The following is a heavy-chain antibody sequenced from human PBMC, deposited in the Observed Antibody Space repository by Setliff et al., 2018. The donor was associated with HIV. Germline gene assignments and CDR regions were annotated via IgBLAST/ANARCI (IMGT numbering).Heavy chain of an antibody. CDR3: ARGGDDSGPGTWTFDF. CDR2: IHGNSGAT. D-gene: IGHD3-10*01. Sequence: ASVKVSCKAPGYTFSDYYLHWVRQAPGQGLEWMGWIHGNSGATNYAQKFRGRVTMTRDTSTYTAYMELTRLRSDDTAVYSCARGGDDSGPGTWTFDFWGQGALVTVSS. V-gene: IGHV1-2*02. J-gene: IGHJ4*02. CDR1: GYTFSDYY.